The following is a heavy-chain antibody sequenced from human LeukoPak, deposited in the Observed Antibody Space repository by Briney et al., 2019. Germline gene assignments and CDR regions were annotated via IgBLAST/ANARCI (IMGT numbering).Heavy chain of an antibody. CDR1: GDSISSHY. V-gene: IGHV4-4*09. J-gene: IGHJ5*02. CDR2: IHTSGIT. D-gene: IGHD6-13*01. CDR3: ARQSSAAGTFWFDP. Sequence: SETLSLTCTVSGDSISSHYWSWLRQPPGKGLEWIGYIHTSGITNYNPSLKSRVTLSVDTSKNQLSLKLTSVTAADTAVYYCARQSSAAGTFWFDPWGQGTLVTVSS.